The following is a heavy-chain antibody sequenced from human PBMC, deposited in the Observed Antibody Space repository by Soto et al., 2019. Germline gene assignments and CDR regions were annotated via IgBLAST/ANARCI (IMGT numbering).Heavy chain of an antibody. CDR3: ARIPGP. V-gene: IGHV4-30-2*01. Sequence: QLQLQESGSGLVKPSQTLSLTCAVSGGSISSGGYSWSWIRQTPGKGLEWIGYIYHSGSTYYNPSLKSRITTSADRAKNQFSLKLSSVPAADTAVYYCARIPGPWVQGTLVTVSS. J-gene: IGHJ5*02. D-gene: IGHD2-2*02. CDR2: IYHSGST. CDR1: GGSISSGGYS.